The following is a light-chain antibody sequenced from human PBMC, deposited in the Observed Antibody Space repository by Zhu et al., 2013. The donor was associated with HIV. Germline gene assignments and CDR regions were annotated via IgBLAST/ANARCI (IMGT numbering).Light chain of an antibody. CDR1: ESISSTY. CDR3: QQYGGSPRIT. CDR2: GAS. V-gene: IGKV3-20*01. J-gene: IGKJ5*01. Sequence: EIVLTQSPGTLSLSPGERATLSCRASESISSTYLAWYQQKPGQAPRLLISGASSRATGVPDRFSGSGSGTDFTLIISRVEPEDFAVYYCQQYGGSPRITFGQGTRLEIK.